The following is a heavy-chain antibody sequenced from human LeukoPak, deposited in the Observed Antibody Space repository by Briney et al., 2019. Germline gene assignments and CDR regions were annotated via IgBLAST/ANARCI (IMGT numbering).Heavy chain of an antibody. V-gene: IGHV3-23*01. CDR3: AKDREYQLLRYYYYYMDV. CDR2: ICGSGGST. Sequence: GGSLRLSCAASGFTFSSYAMSWVRQAPGKGLEWVSAICGSGGSTYYADSVKGRFTISRDNSRNTLYLQMNSLRAEETAVYYCAKDREYQLLRYYYYYMDVWGKGTTVTVFS. D-gene: IGHD2-2*01. CDR1: GFTFSSYA. J-gene: IGHJ6*03.